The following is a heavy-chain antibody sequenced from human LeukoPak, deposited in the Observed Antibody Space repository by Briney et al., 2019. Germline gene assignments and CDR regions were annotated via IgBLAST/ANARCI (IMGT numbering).Heavy chain of an antibody. D-gene: IGHD3-16*02. CDR1: GFTFSTYS. Sequence: GGSLRLSCAASGFTFSTYSMNWVRQAPGKGLEWVSYISSSSNTIYYADSVKGRFTISRDNGENSLYLQMNSLRAEDTAVYYCARSYDYILGTYREHPDYWGQGTLVTVSS. CDR2: ISSSSNTI. V-gene: IGHV3-48*01. CDR3: ARSYDYILGTYREHPDY. J-gene: IGHJ4*02.